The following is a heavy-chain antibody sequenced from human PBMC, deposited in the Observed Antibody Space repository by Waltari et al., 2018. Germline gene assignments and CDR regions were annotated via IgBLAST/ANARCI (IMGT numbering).Heavy chain of an antibody. CDR3: ARVEEHLWFDY. J-gene: IGHJ5*01. CDR2: DDPRMGNT. D-gene: IGHD1-1*01. CDR1: GYTFTSQA. V-gene: IGHV1-3*01. Sequence: QVQLVQSGAEVKKPGASGKVSCKASGYTFTSQAMHWVRQGPGKRLEWMGRDDPRMGNTKTSTKFQGRDTITRDTSARTAYNELVNLRSRDPAVFYFARVEEHLWFDYWGQGTLVTVSS.